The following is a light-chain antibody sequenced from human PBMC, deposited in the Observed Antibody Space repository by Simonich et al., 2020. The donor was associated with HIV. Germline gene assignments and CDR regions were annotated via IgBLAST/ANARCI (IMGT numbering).Light chain of an antibody. CDR3: QQYNKWPLT. CDR2: GAS. J-gene: IGKJ4*01. Sequence: EIVMTQSPVTLSVSPGERATLSCRVSQSVSNTLAWYQQKPGQAPRLLIYGASTRATGVPDRFSGSGSGTDFSLTISSLQSEDSAVYYCQQYNKWPLTFGGGTKVEIK. CDR1: QSVSNT. V-gene: IGKV3-15*01.